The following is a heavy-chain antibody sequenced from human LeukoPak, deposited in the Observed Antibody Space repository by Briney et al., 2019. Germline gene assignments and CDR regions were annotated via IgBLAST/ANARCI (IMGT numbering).Heavy chain of an antibody. CDR2: ITSSSSGL. D-gene: IGHD3-16*01. CDR1: GFTFSSYG. J-gene: IGHJ4*02. CDR3: ARDRGRVFDY. Sequence: QPGRSLRLSCAASGFTFSSYGMHWVRQAPGKGLEWVSYITSSSSGLWYADSVKGRFTISRDNAKNSLYLQMNSLRDEDTAVYYCARDRGRVFDYWGQGTLVTVSS. V-gene: IGHV3-48*02.